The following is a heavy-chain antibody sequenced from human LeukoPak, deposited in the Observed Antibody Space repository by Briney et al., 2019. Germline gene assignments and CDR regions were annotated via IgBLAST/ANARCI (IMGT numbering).Heavy chain of an antibody. Sequence: GGSLRLSCAAPGFTFSSYAMSWVRQAPGKGLEWVSAISGSGGSTYYADSVKGRFTISRDNSKNTLYLQMNSLRAEDTAVYYCAKGRGYYYYGMDVWGQGTTVTVSS. CDR2: ISGSGGST. J-gene: IGHJ6*02. CDR1: GFTFSSYA. V-gene: IGHV3-23*01. CDR3: AKGRGYYYYGMDV.